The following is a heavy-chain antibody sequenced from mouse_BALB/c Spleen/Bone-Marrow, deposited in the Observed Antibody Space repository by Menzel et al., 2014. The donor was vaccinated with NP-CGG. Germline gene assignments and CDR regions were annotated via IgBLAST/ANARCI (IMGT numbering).Heavy chain of an antibody. CDR1: GFTFSNYW. CDR3: TTGFAY. Sequence: EVQLVESGGGLVQPGGYMKLSCVASGFTFSNYWMNWVRQSPEKGLEWVAEIRLKSNNYATHYAESVKGRFTISRDDSKSSVYLQMNNLRAEDTGIYYCTTGFAYWGQGTLVTVSA. CDR2: IRLKSNNYAT. V-gene: IGHV6-6*02. J-gene: IGHJ3*01.